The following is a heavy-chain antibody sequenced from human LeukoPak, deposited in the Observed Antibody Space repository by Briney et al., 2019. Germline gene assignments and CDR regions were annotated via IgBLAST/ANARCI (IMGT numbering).Heavy chain of an antibody. Sequence: SLRLSCAASGLTFSSYAMHWVRQAQGKGLEWVAVISYDGSNKYYADSVKGRFTISRDNSKNTLYLQMNSLRAEDTAVYYCAKDRATYYYDSSGFSWGQGTLVTVSS. CDR2: ISYDGSNK. CDR1: GLTFSSYA. D-gene: IGHD3-22*01. CDR3: AKDRATYYYDSSGFS. V-gene: IGHV3-30*04. J-gene: IGHJ4*02.